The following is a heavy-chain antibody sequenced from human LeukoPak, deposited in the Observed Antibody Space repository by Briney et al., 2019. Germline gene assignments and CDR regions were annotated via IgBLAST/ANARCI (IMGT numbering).Heavy chain of an antibody. CDR2: INHSGST. Sequence: SETLSLTCAVYGGSFSGYYWSWIRQPPGKGLEWIGEINHSGSTNYNPSLKSRVTISVDTSKNQFSLKLSSVTAADTAVYYCARARMWYYGSGSYYPYYFDYWGQGTLVTVSS. CDR3: ARARMWYYGSGSYYPYYFDY. D-gene: IGHD3-10*01. CDR1: GGSFSGYY. V-gene: IGHV4-34*01. J-gene: IGHJ4*02.